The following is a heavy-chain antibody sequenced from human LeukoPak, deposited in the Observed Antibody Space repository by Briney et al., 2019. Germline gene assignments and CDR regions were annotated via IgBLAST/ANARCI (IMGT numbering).Heavy chain of an antibody. Sequence: GRSLRLSCAASGFTFSSFGMHWVRQAPGKGLEWMAVISYDGNNKYYADSLKGRFTISRDNSKNTLDLQMNSLRVEGTAIYYCAKDLGYCTSTSCRGPFDSWGQGTLVTVSS. CDR2: ISYDGNNK. V-gene: IGHV3-30*18. J-gene: IGHJ4*02. CDR1: GFTFSSFG. CDR3: AKDLGYCTSTSCRGPFDS. D-gene: IGHD2-2*01.